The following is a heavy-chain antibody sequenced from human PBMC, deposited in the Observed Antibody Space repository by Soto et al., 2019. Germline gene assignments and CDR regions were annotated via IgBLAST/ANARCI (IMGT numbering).Heavy chain of an antibody. V-gene: IGHV3-9*01. CDR1: GFTFDDYA. J-gene: IGHJ4*02. CDR3: VKDMGGVSVFYFDY. Sequence: EVQLVESGGGLVQPGRSLRLSCAASGFTFDDYAMHWVRQAPGKGLEWVSGISWNSSSIGYADSVEGRFTISRDNAKNSLYLQMNSLRPEDTALYYCVKDMGGVSVFYFDYWGQGTLVTVSS. D-gene: IGHD3-16*01. CDR2: ISWNSSSI.